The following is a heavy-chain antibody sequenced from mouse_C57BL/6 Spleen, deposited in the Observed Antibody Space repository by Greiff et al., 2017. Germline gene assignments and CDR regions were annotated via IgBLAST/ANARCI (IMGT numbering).Heavy chain of an antibody. CDR3: ARDRDYDYDGWFAY. V-gene: IGHV3-6*01. Sequence: EVKLMESGPGLVKPSQSLSLTCSVTGYSITSGYYWNWIRQFPGNKLEWMGYISYDGSNNYNPSLKNRISITRDTSKNQFFLKLNSVTTEDTATYYCARDRDYDYDGWFAYWGQGTLVTVSA. D-gene: IGHD2-4*01. J-gene: IGHJ3*01. CDR1: GYSITSGYY. CDR2: ISYDGSN.